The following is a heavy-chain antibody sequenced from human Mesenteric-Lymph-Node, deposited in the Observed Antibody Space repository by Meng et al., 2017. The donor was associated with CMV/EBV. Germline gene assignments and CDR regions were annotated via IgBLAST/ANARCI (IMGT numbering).Heavy chain of an antibody. V-gene: IGHV4-59*01. D-gene: IGHD1-1*01. CDR2: IYYSVTT. J-gene: IGHJ4*02. CDR3: ARGRVPYHYFDY. CDR1: GGSISSYY. Sequence: SETLSLTCTVSGGSISSYYWSWIRQPPGKGLEWIGYIYYSVTTNYNPSLKSRVTISVDTSKNQFSLKLSSVTAADTAVYYCARGRVPYHYFDYWGQGMLVTVSS.